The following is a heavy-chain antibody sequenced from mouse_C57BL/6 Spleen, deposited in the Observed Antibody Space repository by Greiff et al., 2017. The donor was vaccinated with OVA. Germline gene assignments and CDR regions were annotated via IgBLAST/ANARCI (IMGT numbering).Heavy chain of an antibody. CDR1: GYTFTSFW. D-gene: IGHD2-3*01. CDR2: IYPGSGST. Sequence: VQLQQPGAELVKPGASVKMSCKASGYTFTSFWITWVKQRPGQGLEWIGDIYPGSGSTNYNENFKSKATLTVDTSSSTAYMQLSSLTSEDSAVYYCARGYDDGYYTSWFAYWGQGTLVTVSA. V-gene: IGHV1-55*01. CDR3: ARGYDDGYYTSWFAY. J-gene: IGHJ3*01.